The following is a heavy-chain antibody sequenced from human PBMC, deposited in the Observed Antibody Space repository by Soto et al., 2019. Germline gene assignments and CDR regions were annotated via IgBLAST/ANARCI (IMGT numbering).Heavy chain of an antibody. CDR1: GGAFRSYF. J-gene: IGHJ5*02. V-gene: IGHV4-59*01. CDR2: IHSSGKS. Sequence: QVRLQESGPQLVKPSATLSLTCTVSGGAFRSYFWSWIRQPPGKGLEWIGNIHSSGKSNYNPSFKSRVSMSIAPSKNQFSVRLTSVTAADTAVYFCARADPFDPWGQGILVTVS. CDR3: ARADPFDP.